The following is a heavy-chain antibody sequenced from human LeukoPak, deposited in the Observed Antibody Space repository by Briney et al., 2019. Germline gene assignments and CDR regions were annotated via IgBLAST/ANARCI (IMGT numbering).Heavy chain of an antibody. CDR1: VSTFTIYY. J-gene: IGHJ3*02. D-gene: IGHD3-3*02. CDR3: ARVSHRDAFDI. V-gene: IGHV1-69*05. CDR2: IIPICSTA. Sequence: ASVKLSCNSSVSTFTIYYMDLVRHAPAPGLAWMGGIIPICSTANYADKLQGRFTITTDESTSTAYLELSSLRSEDTVVYYCARVSHRDAFDIWGQGTMVTVSS.